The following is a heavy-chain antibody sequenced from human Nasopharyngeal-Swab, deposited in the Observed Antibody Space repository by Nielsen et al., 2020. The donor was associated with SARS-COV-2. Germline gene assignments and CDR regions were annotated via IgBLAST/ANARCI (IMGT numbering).Heavy chain of an antibody. V-gene: IGHV3-30*18. CDR3: VKDRLVATNLFDC. D-gene: IGHD5-12*01. CDR1: GFTFSDYA. J-gene: IGHJ4*02. CDR2: ISYDGTNK. Sequence: GESLKISCAASGFTFSDYAMHWVRQVPDKGLEWVAVISYDGTNKFYPASVKGRFTISRDNFRNTLPLQMNSLRPEDTGVYFCVKDRLVATNLFDCWGQGPRSPSPQ.